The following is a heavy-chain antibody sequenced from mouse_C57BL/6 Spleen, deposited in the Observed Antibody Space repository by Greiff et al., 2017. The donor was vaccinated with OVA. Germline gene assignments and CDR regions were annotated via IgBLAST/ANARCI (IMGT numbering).Heavy chain of an antibody. V-gene: IGHV3-6*01. D-gene: IGHD2-12*01. Sequence: EVQRVESGPGLVKPSQSLSLTCSVTGYSITSGYYWNWIRQFPGNKLEWMGYISYDGSNNYNPSLKNRISITRDTSKNQFFLKLNSVTTEDTATYDCARGYSLDYWGQGTSVTVSS. J-gene: IGHJ4*01. CDR1: GYSITSGYY. CDR3: ARGYSLDY. CDR2: ISYDGSN.